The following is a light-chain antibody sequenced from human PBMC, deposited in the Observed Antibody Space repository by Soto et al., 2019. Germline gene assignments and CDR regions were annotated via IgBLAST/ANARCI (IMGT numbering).Light chain of an antibody. CDR3: NSYVGSNTYV. J-gene: IGLJ1*01. CDR2: EVT. Sequence: QSALPHPPSASWSPGQAVTISCIGTASDIGRYNYVSWYQHHPGKAPKLIIYEVTKRPSGVPDRFSGSKSGNTASLTVSGLQADDEADYYCNSYVGSNTYVFGTGTKVTVL. CDR1: ASDIGRYNY. V-gene: IGLV2-8*01.